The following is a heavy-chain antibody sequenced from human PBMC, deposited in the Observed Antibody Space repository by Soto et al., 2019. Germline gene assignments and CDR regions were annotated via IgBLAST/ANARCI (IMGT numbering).Heavy chain of an antibody. CDR1: GFTFSSYG. D-gene: IGHD3-16*01. J-gene: IGHJ6*02. V-gene: IGHV3-33*01. CDR3: ARDRFWGFQGDVRIQYYGMDV. Sequence: GGSLRLSCAASGFTFSSYGMHWVRQAPGKGLEWVAVIWYDGSNKYYADSVKGRFTISRDNSKNTLYLQMNSLRAEDTAVYYCARDRFWGFQGDVRIQYYGMDVWGQGTTVTVSS. CDR2: IWYDGSNK.